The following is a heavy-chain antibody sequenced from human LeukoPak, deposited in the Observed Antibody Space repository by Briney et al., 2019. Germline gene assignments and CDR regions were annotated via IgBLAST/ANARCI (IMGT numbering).Heavy chain of an antibody. CDR3: ARDKAYGAGGMDV. D-gene: IGHD4-17*01. V-gene: IGHV3-21*01. Sequence: GASLRLSCAASGFTFSSYSMNWVRQAPGKGLEWVSSISSSSSYIYYADSVKGRFTISRDNAKNSLYLQMNSLRAEDTAVYYCARDKAYGAGGMDVWGKGTTVTVSS. CDR1: GFTFSSYS. CDR2: ISSSSSYI. J-gene: IGHJ6*04.